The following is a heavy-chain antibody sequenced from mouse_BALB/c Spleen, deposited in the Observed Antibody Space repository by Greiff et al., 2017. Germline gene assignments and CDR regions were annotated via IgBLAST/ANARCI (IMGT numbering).Heavy chain of an antibody. CDR1: GYSFTSYC. V-gene: IGHV1-7*01. Sequence: VQLQQSGAELAKPWASVKMSCKASGYSFTSYCMHWVKQRPGQGLEWIGYINPSTGYTDYNQKFKDKATLTADKSSSTAYMQLSSLTSEDSAVYYCARWTVVAGDYAMDDGGQGTSVTVSS. D-gene: IGHD1-1*01. CDR3: ARWTVVAGDYAMDD. CDR2: INPSTGYT. J-gene: IGHJ4*01.